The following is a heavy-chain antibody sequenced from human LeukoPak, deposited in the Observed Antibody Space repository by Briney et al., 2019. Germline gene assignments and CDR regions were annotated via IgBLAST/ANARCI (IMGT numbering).Heavy chain of an antibody. CDR2: ISGSGGST. CDR3: ASWVPDRGFDY. D-gene: IGHD3-10*01. Sequence: QTGGSLRLSCAVTGFTFSSYVMSWVRQAPGKGLEWVSSISGSGGSTYYADSVKGRFTISRDNSKKTLYLLMNSLRADDTAVYYCASWVPDRGFDYWGQGTLVTVSS. CDR1: GFTFSSYV. J-gene: IGHJ4*02. V-gene: IGHV3-23*01.